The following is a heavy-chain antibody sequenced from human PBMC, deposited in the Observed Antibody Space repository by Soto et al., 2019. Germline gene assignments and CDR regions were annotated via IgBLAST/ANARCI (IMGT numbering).Heavy chain of an antibody. D-gene: IGHD6-13*01. CDR3: ARIAAAGGRISYYYYGMDV. V-gene: IGHV4-59*01. CDR2: IYYSGST. Sequence: SETLSLTCTVSGGSISSYYWSWIRQPPGKGLEWIGYIYYSGSTNYNPSLKSRVTISVDTSKNQFSLKLSSVTAADTAVYYCARIAAAGGRISYYYYGMDVWGQGTTVTVSS. CDR1: GGSISSYY. J-gene: IGHJ6*02.